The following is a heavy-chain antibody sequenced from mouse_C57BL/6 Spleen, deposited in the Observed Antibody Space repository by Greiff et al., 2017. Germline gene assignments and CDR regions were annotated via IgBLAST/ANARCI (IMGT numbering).Heavy chain of an antibody. CDR3: ARWGTTVVARGFAY. CDR2: INPGSGGT. Sequence: QVQLKQSGAELVRPGTSVKVSCKASGYAFTNYLIEWVKQRPGQGLEWIGVINPGSGGTNYNEKFKGKATLTADKSSSTAYMQLSGLTSEDSAVYFCARWGTTVVARGFAYWGQGTLVTVS. J-gene: IGHJ3*01. CDR1: GYAFTNYL. V-gene: IGHV1-54*01. D-gene: IGHD1-1*01.